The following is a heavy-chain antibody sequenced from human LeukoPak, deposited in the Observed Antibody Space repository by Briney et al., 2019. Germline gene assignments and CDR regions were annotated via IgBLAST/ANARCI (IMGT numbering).Heavy chain of an antibody. D-gene: IGHD7-27*01. CDR1: GYIFSNYG. CDR3: ARDFAWGSGGAPIDDNWLDP. CDR2: ISGHSGNT. J-gene: IGHJ5*02. Sequence: ASVKVSCKASGYIFSNYGITWVRQAPGHGLEWMGWISGHSGNTNYAQKFQDRATMTTDTSTNTAYMELRSLRFDDTAIYYCARDFAWGSGGAPIDDNWLDPWGQGILVTVSS. V-gene: IGHV1-18*01.